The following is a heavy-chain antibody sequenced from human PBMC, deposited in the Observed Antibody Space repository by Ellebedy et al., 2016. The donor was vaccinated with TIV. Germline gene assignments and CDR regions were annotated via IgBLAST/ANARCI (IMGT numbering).Heavy chain of an antibody. CDR1: GGSVSGYF. D-gene: IGHD3-10*01. CDR2: VHTSGST. CDR3: AIEARGRWEFGVG. V-gene: IGHV4-4*07. J-gene: IGHJ4*02. Sequence: SETLSLTXTVSGGSVSGYFCNWIRQPAGKGLEWIGRVHTSGSTSYKSSHKSRVAVSVDTSKNQFSLTLTSVTAADTAIYYCAIEARGRWEFGVGWGQGTLVTVSS.